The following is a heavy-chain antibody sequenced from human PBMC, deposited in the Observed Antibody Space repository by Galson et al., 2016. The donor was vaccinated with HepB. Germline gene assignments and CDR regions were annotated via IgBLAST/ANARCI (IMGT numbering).Heavy chain of an antibody. CDR1: GGSIRDDY. J-gene: IGHJ4*02. CDR3: ARDPVFGD. Sequence: SETLSLTCAVSGGSIRDDYWTWIRQAAGKGLEWVGRIFPSGSTKYNPSLKSRVTMSIDPSKNQFSLKVTSVTAADTAMYFCARDPVFGDWGQGTLVTVSS. V-gene: IGHV4-4*07. CDR2: IFPSGST.